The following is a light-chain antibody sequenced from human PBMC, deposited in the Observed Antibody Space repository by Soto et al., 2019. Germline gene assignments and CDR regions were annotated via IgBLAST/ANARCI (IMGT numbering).Light chain of an antibody. CDR2: DAS. V-gene: IGKV3-11*01. J-gene: IGKJ5*01. Sequence: EIVLTQSPATLSLSPGERATLSCRASQSISSYLAWFQQKPGQAPRLLIYDASNRATGIPARFSGSGSGTDFTLTISSLAPEDFAVYYCQQRSNWLITFGQGTRLEIK. CDR3: QQRSNWLIT. CDR1: QSISSY.